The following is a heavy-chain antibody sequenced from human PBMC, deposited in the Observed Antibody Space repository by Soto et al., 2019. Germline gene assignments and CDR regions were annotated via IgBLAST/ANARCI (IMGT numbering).Heavy chain of an antibody. CDR2: INPSGGST. CDR1: GYTFTSYY. V-gene: IGHV1-46*01. Sequence: GASVKVSCKASGYTFTSYYMHWVRQAPGQGLEWMGIINPSGGSTSYAQKFQGRVTMTRDTSTSTVYMKLSSLRSEVTAVYYCIVLMVYAPPWWGQGTLVTVSS. J-gene: IGHJ4*02. CDR3: IVLMVYAPPW. D-gene: IGHD2-8*01.